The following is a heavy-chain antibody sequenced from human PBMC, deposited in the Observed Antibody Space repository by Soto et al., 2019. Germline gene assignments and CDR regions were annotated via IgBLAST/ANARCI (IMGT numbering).Heavy chain of an antibody. CDR2: IYYSGST. CDR1: GGSISSYY. V-gene: IGHV4-59*08. D-gene: IGHD3-10*01. J-gene: IGHJ4*02. Sequence: QVQLQESGPGLVKPSETLSLTCTVSGGSISSYYWSWIRQPPGKGLEWIGYIYYSGSTNYNPSLKSRVTISVDTSKNQFSLKLSSVTAADTAVYYCARGVGSDYYGSGSYYKRFDYWGQGTLVTVSS. CDR3: ARGVGSDYYGSGSYYKRFDY.